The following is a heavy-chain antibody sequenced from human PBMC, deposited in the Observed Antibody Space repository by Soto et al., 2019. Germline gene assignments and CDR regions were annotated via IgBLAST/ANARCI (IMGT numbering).Heavy chain of an antibody. CDR1: GGTFSSYA. CDR2: IIPIFGTA. J-gene: IGHJ6*02. CDR3: ARDRTAVAGTDNYYYGMDV. Sequence: GASVKVSCKASGGTFSSYAISWVRQAPGQGLEWMGGIIPIFGTANYAQKFKGRVTITADESTSTAYMELSSLRSEDTAVYYCARDRTAVAGTDNYYYGMDVWGQGTTVTVSS. D-gene: IGHD6-19*01. V-gene: IGHV1-69*13.